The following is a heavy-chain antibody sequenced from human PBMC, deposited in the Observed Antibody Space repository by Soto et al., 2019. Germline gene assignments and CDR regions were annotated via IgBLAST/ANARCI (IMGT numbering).Heavy chain of an antibody. D-gene: IGHD6-13*01. J-gene: IGHJ6*02. CDR2: ISAYNGNT. CDR3: ARRSGSSSWHQTHYYYGMDV. Sequence: QVQLVQSGAEVKKPGASVKVSCKASGYTFTSYGISWVRQAPGHGLEWMGWISAYNGNTNYAQKLQGRVTMTTDTSTSTAYMELRSLRSDDTAVYYCARRSGSSSWHQTHYYYGMDVWGQGTTVTVSS. V-gene: IGHV1-18*01. CDR1: GYTFTSYG.